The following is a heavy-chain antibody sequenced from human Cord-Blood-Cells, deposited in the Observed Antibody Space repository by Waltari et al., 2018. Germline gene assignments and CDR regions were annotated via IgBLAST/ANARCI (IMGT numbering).Heavy chain of an antibody. J-gene: IGHJ4*02. Sequence: QVQLQESGPGLVKPSETLSLTCTVSGGSISSYYWSWIRQPAGKGLEWIGRIYTSGSTNYNPSRKSRVTMSVDTSKNQFSLKVSSVTAADTAVYYCASGGDTGIAAAGTFDYWGQGTLVTVSS. V-gene: IGHV4-4*07. CDR2: IYTSGST. CDR1: GGSISSYY. D-gene: IGHD6-13*01. CDR3: ASGGDTGIAAAGTFDY.